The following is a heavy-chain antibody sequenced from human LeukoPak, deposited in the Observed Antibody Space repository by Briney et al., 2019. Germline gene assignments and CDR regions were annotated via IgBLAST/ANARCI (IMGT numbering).Heavy chain of an antibody. CDR2: ISAYKGNT. D-gene: IGHD3-22*01. Sequence: ASVTVSCTASSYTFTIYGVSWVRQAPGQGLEWMGWISAYKGNTNYAKKFQGRVTMTTDTSTSTAYLEVRSLRSDDTAVYYCARVRGSLYDSSGHFDYWGQGTLVTVSS. V-gene: IGHV1-18*01. CDR3: ARVRGSLYDSSGHFDY. J-gene: IGHJ4*02. CDR1: SYTFTIYG.